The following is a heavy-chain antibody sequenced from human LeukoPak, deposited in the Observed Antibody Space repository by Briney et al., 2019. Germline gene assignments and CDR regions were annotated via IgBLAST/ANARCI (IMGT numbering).Heavy chain of an antibody. CDR3: ATQKPYYYDSSGYFDY. CDR2: IYPGDCDT. Sequence: GGSLKISFKGSGYRFTSYWIGWVRPMPGKGVEGRGIIYPGDCDTRYSPSFQGQVNISADKSISTAYLQWSSLKASDTAMYYCATQKPYYYDSSGYFDYWGQGTLVTVSS. D-gene: IGHD3-22*01. V-gene: IGHV5-51*01. J-gene: IGHJ4*02. CDR1: GYRFTSYW.